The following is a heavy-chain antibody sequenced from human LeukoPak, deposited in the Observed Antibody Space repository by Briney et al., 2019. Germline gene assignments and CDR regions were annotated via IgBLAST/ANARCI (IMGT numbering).Heavy chain of an antibody. CDR2: INPNSGVT. Sequence: ASVKVSCKASGYTFTSYYMHWVRQAPGQGLEWVGRINPNSGVTNYAQKFQGRVTMTRHTSITTAHMELSRLRSDDTDVYYCARDRSGILGYYYNGMDVWGQGTSVTVSS. CDR3: ARDRSGILGYYYNGMDV. J-gene: IGHJ6*02. CDR1: GYTFTSYY. D-gene: IGHD3-10*01. V-gene: IGHV1-2*05.